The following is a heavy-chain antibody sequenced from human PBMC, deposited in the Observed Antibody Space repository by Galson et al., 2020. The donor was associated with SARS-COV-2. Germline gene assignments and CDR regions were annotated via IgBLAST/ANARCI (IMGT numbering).Heavy chain of an antibody. CDR2: ISYDGSNK. CDR1: GFTFSSYG. V-gene: IGHV3-30*18. D-gene: IGHD1-26*01. CDR3: AKPYSVSYQGYVDY. J-gene: IGHJ4*02. Sequence: TGGSLRLSCAASGFTFSSYGMHWVRQTPGTGMEWVSVISYDGSNKNYADSVKGRFTISRDNSKNTLYLQMNSLRAEDTAVYYCAKPYSVSYQGYVDYWGQGTLVTVSS.